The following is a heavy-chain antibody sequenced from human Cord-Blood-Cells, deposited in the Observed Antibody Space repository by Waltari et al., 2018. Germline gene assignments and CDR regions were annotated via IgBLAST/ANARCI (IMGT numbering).Heavy chain of an antibody. V-gene: IGHV3-30-3*01. CDR3: ASSLGATDAFDI. CDR2: ISYDGSNK. CDR1: GFTFSSYA. Sequence: QVQLVESGGGVVQPGRSLRLSCAASGFTFSSYAMHWVRQAPGKGLEWVAVISYDGSNKYYADSVKGRFTISRDNSKYTLYLQMNSLRAEDTAVYYCASSLGATDAFDIWGQGTMVTVSS. D-gene: IGHD1-26*01. J-gene: IGHJ3*02.